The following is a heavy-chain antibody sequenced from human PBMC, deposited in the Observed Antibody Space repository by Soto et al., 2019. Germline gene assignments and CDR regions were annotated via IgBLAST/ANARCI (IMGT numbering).Heavy chain of an antibody. V-gene: IGHV1-24*01. CDR1: GYALTELS. Sequence: ASVKVSCKVSGYALTELSMHWVRQAPGKGLEWMGGFDPEDGETIYAQKFQGRVTMTEDTSTDTAYMELSSLRSEDTAVYYCATNGYSRGWSFDYWGQGTLVTVSS. CDR2: FDPEDGET. J-gene: IGHJ4*02. D-gene: IGHD6-19*01. CDR3: ATNGYSRGWSFDY.